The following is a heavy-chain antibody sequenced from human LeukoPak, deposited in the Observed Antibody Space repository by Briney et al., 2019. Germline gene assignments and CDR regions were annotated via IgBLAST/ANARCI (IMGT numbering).Heavy chain of an antibody. D-gene: IGHD1-26*01. V-gene: IGHV3-21*01. J-gene: IGHJ4*02. CDR1: GFTFSSYS. CDR3: ARDKVGATRPFDY. CDR2: ISSSSSYI. Sequence: GGSLRLSCAASGFTFSSYSMNWVRQAPGKGLEWVSSISSSSSYIYYADSVKGRFTISRDNAKNSLYLQMSSLRAEDTAVYYCARDKVGATRPFDYWGQGTLVTVSS.